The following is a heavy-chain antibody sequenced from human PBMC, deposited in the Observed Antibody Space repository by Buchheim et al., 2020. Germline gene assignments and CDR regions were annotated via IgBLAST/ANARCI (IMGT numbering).Heavy chain of an antibody. CDR1: GFPFSAYW. V-gene: IGHV3-7*01. J-gene: IGHJ4*02. Sequence: EVQLVESGGDLVQPGGSLRLSCVASGFPFSAYWMSWVRQAPGKGLEWVANINQGGSEKYYVDSVKGRFTVSRDNAKNSLFLEMNSLTAEDTGLYYCVKDGDAGWYQVPHWGQGTLVSVSS. D-gene: IGHD7-27*01. CDR3: VKDGDAGWYQVPH. CDR2: INQGGSEK.